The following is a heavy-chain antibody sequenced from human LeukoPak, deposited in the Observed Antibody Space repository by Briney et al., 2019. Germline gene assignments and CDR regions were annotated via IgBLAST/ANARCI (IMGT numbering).Heavy chain of an antibody. CDR2: IRYDGSNK. V-gene: IGHV3-30*02. CDR3: AKAVRAYYYYYMDV. Sequence: GGSLRLSCAASGFTFSSYSMNWVRQAPGKGLEWVAFIRYDGSNKYYADSVKGRFTISRDNSKNTLYLQMNSLRAEDTAVYYCAKAVRAYYYYYMDVWGKGTTVTISS. CDR1: GFTFSSYS. J-gene: IGHJ6*03. D-gene: IGHD2-21*01.